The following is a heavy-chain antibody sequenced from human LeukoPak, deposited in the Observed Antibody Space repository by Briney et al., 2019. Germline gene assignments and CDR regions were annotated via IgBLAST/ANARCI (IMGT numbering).Heavy chain of an antibody. CDR1: GFTFSGYA. CDR2: ISGSGSGT. J-gene: IGHJ4*02. D-gene: IGHD5-24*01. V-gene: IGHV3-23*01. Sequence: PGGSLRLSCAAAGFTFSGYAMSWVRQAPGKGLEWVSLISGSGSGTYYADSVKGRFTIFRDNSKNTQYLQMNSLRAEDTAVYYCAKTGTEDGYNIYFDHWGQGTLVTVSS. CDR3: AKTGTEDGYNIYFDH.